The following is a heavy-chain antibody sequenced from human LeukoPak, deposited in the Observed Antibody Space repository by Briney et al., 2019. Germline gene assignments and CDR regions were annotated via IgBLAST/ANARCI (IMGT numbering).Heavy chain of an antibody. CDR2: ISGSGGST. V-gene: IGHV3-23*01. CDR3: AKGRVLLWFGELLSEAFDY. CDR1: GFTFSSYA. Sequence: GGSLRLSCAASGFTFSSYAMSWVRQAPGKGLEWVSAISGSGGSTYYADSVKGRFTISRDNSKNTLYLQMNSLRAEDTAVYYCAKGRVLLWFGELLSEAFDYWGQGTLVTVSS. J-gene: IGHJ4*02. D-gene: IGHD3-10*01.